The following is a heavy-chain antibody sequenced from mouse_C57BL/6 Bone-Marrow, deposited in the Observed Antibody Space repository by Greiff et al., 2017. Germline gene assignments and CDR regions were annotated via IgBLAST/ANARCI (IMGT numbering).Heavy chain of an antibody. D-gene: IGHD2-3*01. CDR1: GYTFTNYW. V-gene: IGHV1-63*01. CDR2: IYPGGGYT. Sequence: QVQLKQSGAELVRPGTSVKMSCKASGYTFTNYWIGWAKQRPGHGLEWIGDIYPGGGYTNYNEKFKGKATLTADKSSSTAYMQFSSLTSEDTAVYYCTSWWLPLSAMDYWGQGTSVTVTA. CDR3: TSWWLPLSAMDY. J-gene: IGHJ4*01.